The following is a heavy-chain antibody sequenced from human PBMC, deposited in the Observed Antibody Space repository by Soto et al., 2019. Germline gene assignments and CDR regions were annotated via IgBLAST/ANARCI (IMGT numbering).Heavy chain of an antibody. CDR1: GFTFSNYA. Sequence: GGSLRLSCAASGFTFSNYAMSRVRQAPGKGLKWVSAISPSGGRTYYADSVKGRFTISRDNSKNTVYLQMNSLRAEDTAIYYCAKDSHGDSRYFDYWGQGTLVTVSS. J-gene: IGHJ4*02. V-gene: IGHV3-23*01. CDR2: ISPSGGRT. CDR3: AKDSHGDSRYFDY. D-gene: IGHD4-17*01.